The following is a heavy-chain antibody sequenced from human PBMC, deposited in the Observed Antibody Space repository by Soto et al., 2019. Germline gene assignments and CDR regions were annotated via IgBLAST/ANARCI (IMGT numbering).Heavy chain of an antibody. CDR1: GYTFTSYD. Sequence: ASVKVSCKASGYTFTSYDINWVRQATGQGLEWMGWMNPNSGNTGYAQKFQGRVTMTRNTSISTAYMELSSLRSEDTAVYYCARGVAAARYGRRGGYYYYGMGVWGQGTTVTVSS. D-gene: IGHD6-13*01. CDR2: MNPNSGNT. J-gene: IGHJ6*02. V-gene: IGHV1-8*01. CDR3: ARGVAAARYGRRGGYYYYGMGV.